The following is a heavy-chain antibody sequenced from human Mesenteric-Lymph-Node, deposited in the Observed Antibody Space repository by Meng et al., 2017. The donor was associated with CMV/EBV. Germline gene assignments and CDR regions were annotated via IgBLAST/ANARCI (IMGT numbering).Heavy chain of an antibody. CDR3: VRGGWSVDY. Sequence: GESLKISCAASGFIFNSYEMNWVRQAPGKGLEWIAYISSSGGIMNYADSVQGRFTISRDNTKNSVYLQMNSLRDEDTAVYYCVRGGWSVDYWGQGTLVTVSS. CDR1: GFIFNSYE. J-gene: IGHJ4*02. CDR2: ISSSGGIM. V-gene: IGHV3-48*03. D-gene: IGHD6-19*01.